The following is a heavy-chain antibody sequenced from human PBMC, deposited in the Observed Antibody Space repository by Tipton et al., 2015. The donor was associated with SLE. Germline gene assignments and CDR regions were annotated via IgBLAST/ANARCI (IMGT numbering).Heavy chain of an antibody. CDR2: ISSTGSTI. Sequence: GSLRLSCTASGFIFRTYEMMWVRQAPGKGLEWISYISSTGSTILYADSVRGRFTISRDNALHLQTNSLRAEDTAVFYCAKDRGAAPWYPFDYWGQGTLVTVSS. V-gene: IGHV3-48*03. J-gene: IGHJ4*02. CDR1: GFIFRTYE. D-gene: IGHD6-13*01. CDR3: AKDRGAAPWYPFDY.